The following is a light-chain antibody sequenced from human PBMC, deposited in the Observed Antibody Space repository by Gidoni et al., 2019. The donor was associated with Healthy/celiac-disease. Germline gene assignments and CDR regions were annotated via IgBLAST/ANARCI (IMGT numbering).Light chain of an antibody. V-gene: IGKV1-33*01. CDR1: QDMSNY. J-gene: IGKJ5*01. Sequence: DIQMTQSPSSLSAAVGDRVTITCQASQDMSNYLNWYQQKPGKAPKLLIYDASNLETGVPSRFSGSGSGTDFTFPISSLQPEDIATYYCQQYDNLPTFGQGTRLEIK. CDR3: QQYDNLPT. CDR2: DAS.